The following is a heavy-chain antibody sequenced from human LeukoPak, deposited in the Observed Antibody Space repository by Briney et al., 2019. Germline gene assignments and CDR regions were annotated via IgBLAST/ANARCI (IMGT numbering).Heavy chain of an antibody. V-gene: IGHV4-59*01. CDR3: AREGYSSGWSRAEYFQH. Sequence: SETLSLTCTVSGGSISSYYWSWIRQPPGKGLEWIGYIYYGGSTNYNPSLKSRVTISVDTSKNQFSLKLSSVTAAGTAVYYCAREGYSSGWSRAEYFQHWGQGTLVTVSS. J-gene: IGHJ1*01. CDR2: IYYGGST. D-gene: IGHD6-19*01. CDR1: GGSISSYY.